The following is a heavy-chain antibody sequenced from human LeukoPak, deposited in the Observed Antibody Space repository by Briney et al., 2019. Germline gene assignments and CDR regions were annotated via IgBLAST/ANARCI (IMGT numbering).Heavy chain of an antibody. V-gene: IGHV3-20*04. J-gene: IGHJ6*03. Sequence: GGSLRLSCEASGFSFSGYSMNWVRQAPGKGLEWVSGVTWNGGSTGYAASVEGRFTISRDNAKNSLYLQMNSLRAEDTALYYCAMKFSRDYYYMDVWGKGTTVTVSS. CDR2: VTWNGGST. CDR3: AMKFSRDYYYMDV. CDR1: GFSFSGYS.